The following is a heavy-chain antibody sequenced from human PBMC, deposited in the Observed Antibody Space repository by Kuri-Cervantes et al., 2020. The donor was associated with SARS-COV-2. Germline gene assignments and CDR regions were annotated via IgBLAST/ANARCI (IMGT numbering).Heavy chain of an antibody. CDR3: ARAISSWFDY. Sequence: LTCAASGFTFSSCSMNCVRQAPGKGLELVSYISSSNSTIYYADSVKGRFTISRDNAKNSLYLQMSSLRDEDTAVYYCARAISSWFDYWGQGTLVTVSS. J-gene: IGHJ4*02. CDR2: ISSSNSTI. D-gene: IGHD6-13*01. CDR1: GFTFSSCS. V-gene: IGHV3-48*02.